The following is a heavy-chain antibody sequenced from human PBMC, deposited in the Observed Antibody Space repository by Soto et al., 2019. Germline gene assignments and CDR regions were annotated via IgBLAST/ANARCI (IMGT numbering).Heavy chain of an antibody. CDR1: GGTFSSYA. CDR2: IIPIFGTA. V-gene: IGHV1-69*13. J-gene: IGHJ3*02. Sequence: SVKVSCKASGGTFSSYAISWVRQAPGQGLEWMGGIIPIFGTANYAQKFQGRVTITADESTSTAYMELSSLRSEDTAVYYCARYWQRDIVVVPAAMGDAFDIWGQGTMATVSS. CDR3: ARYWQRDIVVVPAAMGDAFDI. D-gene: IGHD2-2*01.